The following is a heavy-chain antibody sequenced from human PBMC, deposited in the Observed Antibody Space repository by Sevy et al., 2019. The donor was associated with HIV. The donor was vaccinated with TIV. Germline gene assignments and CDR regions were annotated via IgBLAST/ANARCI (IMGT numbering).Heavy chain of an antibody. V-gene: IGHV3-7*03. CDR2: IKPDGTEK. Sequence: QLGGSLRLSCAASGFTFSNYWMSWARQVSGKGLEWVGNIKPDGTEKYYVDSMKGRFTISRDNAENSVFLQMDGLRVEDTAVYYCARDSPGETYGYNTFDYWGQGTLVTVSS. CDR1: GFTFSNYW. D-gene: IGHD1-1*01. CDR3: ARDSPGETYGYNTFDY. J-gene: IGHJ4*02.